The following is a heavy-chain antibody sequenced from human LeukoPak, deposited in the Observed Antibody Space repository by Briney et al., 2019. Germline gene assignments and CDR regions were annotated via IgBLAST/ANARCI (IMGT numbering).Heavy chain of an antibody. Sequence: GGSLRLSCAASGFTVSSNYMSWVRQAPGKGLEWVSVIYSGGSTYYADSVKGRFTISRDNSKNTLYLQMNSLRAEDTAVYYCARGGGWYIGYYFDYWGQGTLVTVSS. CDR2: IYSGGST. CDR1: GFTVSSNY. CDR3: ARGGGWYIGYYFDY. D-gene: IGHD6-19*01. V-gene: IGHV3-53*01. J-gene: IGHJ4*02.